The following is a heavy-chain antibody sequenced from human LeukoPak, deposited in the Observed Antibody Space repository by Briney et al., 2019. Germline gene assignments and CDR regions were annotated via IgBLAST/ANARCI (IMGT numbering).Heavy chain of an antibody. CDR3: AKDWYSSGSGAFDI. CDR2: ISYDGSNK. Sequence: GGSLRLSCVVSGISFSDYGMHWVRQAPGKGLEWVAVISYDGSNKYYADSVKGRFTISRDNSKNTLYLQMNSLRAEDTAVYYCAKDWYSSGSGAFDIWGQGTMVIVSS. J-gene: IGHJ3*02. D-gene: IGHD6-19*01. CDR1: GISFSDYG. V-gene: IGHV3-30*18.